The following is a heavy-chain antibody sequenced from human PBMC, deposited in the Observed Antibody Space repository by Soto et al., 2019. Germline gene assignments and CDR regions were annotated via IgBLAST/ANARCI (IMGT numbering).Heavy chain of an antibody. CDR2: ISHDGNNR. D-gene: IGHD1-26*01. Sequence: QVQLVESGGGVVQPGRSLRLSCAASGFTFSRYGMHWVRQAPGKGLEWVARISHDGNNRFYADSVKGRFTISRDNSKDTLYLQVTSLRPEATAVFYCAKEEYRGSSFDHWGQGALVTVSS. J-gene: IGHJ4*02. CDR3: AKEEYRGSSFDH. V-gene: IGHV3-30*18. CDR1: GFTFSRYG.